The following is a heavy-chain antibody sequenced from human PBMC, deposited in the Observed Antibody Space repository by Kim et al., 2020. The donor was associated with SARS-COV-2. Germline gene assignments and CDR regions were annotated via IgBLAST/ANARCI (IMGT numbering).Heavy chain of an antibody. CDR3: ARVKREQWLVLYYFDY. Sequence: LKSRVTISVDTSKNQFSLKVSSVTAADTAVYYCARVKREQWLVLYYFDYWGQGTLVTVSS. J-gene: IGHJ4*02. V-gene: IGHV4-59*01. D-gene: IGHD6-19*01.